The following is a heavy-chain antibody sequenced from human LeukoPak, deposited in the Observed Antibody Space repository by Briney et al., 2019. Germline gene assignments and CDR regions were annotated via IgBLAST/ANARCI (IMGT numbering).Heavy chain of an antibody. J-gene: IGHJ4*02. D-gene: IGHD1-14*01. V-gene: IGHV3-23*01. CDR1: GFTVSSIY. Sequence: GGSLRLSCAVSGFTVSSIYMSWVRQAPGKGLEWVSTISSNGRSIFYADSVEGRFTISRDNSKNTLFLQMNSLRAEDTAVYSCAKHQMTGRGFDSWGQGTLVTVSS. CDR2: ISSNGRSI. CDR3: AKHQMTGRGFDS.